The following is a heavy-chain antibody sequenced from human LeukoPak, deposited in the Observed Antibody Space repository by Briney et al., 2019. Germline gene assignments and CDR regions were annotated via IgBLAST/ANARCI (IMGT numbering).Heavy chain of an antibody. V-gene: IGHV3-23*01. CDR2: ISGSGGST. CDR3: ARSGCGGDCYWGNRPIDY. Sequence: GGSLRLSCAASGFIFSSYAMSWVRQAPGKGLEWVSAISGSGGSTYYADSVKGRFTISRDNAKNSLYLQMNSLRAEDTAVYYCARSGCGGDCYWGNRPIDYWGQGTLVTVSS. D-gene: IGHD2-21*02. J-gene: IGHJ4*02. CDR1: GFIFSSYA.